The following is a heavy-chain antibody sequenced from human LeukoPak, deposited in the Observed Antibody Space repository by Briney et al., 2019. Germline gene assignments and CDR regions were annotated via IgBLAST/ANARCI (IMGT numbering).Heavy chain of an antibody. D-gene: IGHD2-15*01. CDR3: ARAGGYCSGGSCYRGYSWFDP. CDR1: GFTFSSSG. CDR2: ILYNGSNK. Sequence: GGSLRLSCAASGFTFSSSGMHWVRQAPGKGLEWVTVILYNGSNKYYADSVKGRFTISRDNSKNTLYLQMNSLRVEDTAVYYCARAGGYCSGGSCYRGYSWFDPWGEGTLVTVSS. J-gene: IGHJ5*02. V-gene: IGHV3-33*01.